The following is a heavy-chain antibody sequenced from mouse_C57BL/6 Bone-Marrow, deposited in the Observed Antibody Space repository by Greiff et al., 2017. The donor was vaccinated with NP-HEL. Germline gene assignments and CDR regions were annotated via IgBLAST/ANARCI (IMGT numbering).Heavy chain of an antibody. V-gene: IGHV12-3*01. D-gene: IGHD4-1*01. CDR1: GFPITSGYY. CDR2: ITHSGET. CDR3: AGGITGPWFAY. J-gene: IGHJ3*01. Sequence: VQGVESGPGLVKPSQSLFLTCSITGFPITSGYYWIWIRQSPGKPLEWMGYITHSGETFYNPSLQSPISITRETSKNQFFLQLNSVTTEDTAMYYCAGGITGPWFAYWGQGTLVTVSA.